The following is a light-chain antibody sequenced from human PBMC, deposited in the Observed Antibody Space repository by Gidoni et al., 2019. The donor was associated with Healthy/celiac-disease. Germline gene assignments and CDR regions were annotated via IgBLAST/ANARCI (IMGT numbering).Light chain of an antibody. V-gene: IGKV1-5*03. Sequence: IPMTQSPSTLSASVGDSITITCRASQSISSCLAWYQQKPGKAPKLLIYKASSLESGVPSRFSGSGSGTEFTLTISSLQPDDFATYYCQQYNSYSWTFGQXTKVEIK. CDR3: QQYNSYSWT. CDR1: QSISSC. J-gene: IGKJ1*01. CDR2: KAS.